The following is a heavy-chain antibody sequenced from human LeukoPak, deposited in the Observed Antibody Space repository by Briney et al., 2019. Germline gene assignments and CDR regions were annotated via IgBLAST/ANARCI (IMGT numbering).Heavy chain of an antibody. D-gene: IGHD3-10*01. CDR3: AKDLARYGSGTYSGYFDY. CDR1: GFTFSSYG. CDR2: ISGSGGST. Sequence: GGTLRLSCAASGFTFSSYGMSWVRQAPGKGLEWVSAISGSGGSTYYADSVKGRFTISRDNSKNTLYLQMNSLRAEDTAVYYCAKDLARYGSGTYSGYFDYWGQGTLVTVSS. J-gene: IGHJ4*02. V-gene: IGHV3-23*01.